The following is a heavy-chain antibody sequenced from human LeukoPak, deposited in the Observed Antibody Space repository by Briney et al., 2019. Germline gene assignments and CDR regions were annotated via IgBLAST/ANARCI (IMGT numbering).Heavy chain of an antibody. CDR3: ATGDGVSRYYFDS. Sequence: PGGSLRLSCTASGFSLSRYWMHWVRQAPGKGLVWVSRINSDGSSTNYADSVKGRFTISRDNAKNTLFLEMNSLRAEDTAVYYCATGDGVSRYYFDSWGQGTQVTVSS. V-gene: IGHV3-74*01. D-gene: IGHD4-17*01. CDR1: GFSLSRYW. J-gene: IGHJ4*02. CDR2: INSDGSST.